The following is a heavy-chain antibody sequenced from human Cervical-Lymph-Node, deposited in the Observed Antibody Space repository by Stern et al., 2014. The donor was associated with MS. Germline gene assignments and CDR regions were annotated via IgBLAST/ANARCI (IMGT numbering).Heavy chain of an antibody. J-gene: IGHJ4*02. CDR3: ARVGGDGYFDY. D-gene: IGHD3-16*01. V-gene: IGHV4-39*01. CDR1: GGSISSNSYS. CDR2: ISYSGST. Sequence: QVQLQESGPGLVKPSETLSLTCSVSGGSISSNSYSWGWVRQPPGKGLEWIGTISYSGSTYYIPSLRSRVTISVDTSKRQFSLKLSSVSAADTAVYYCARVGGDGYFDYWGQGTLVTVSS.